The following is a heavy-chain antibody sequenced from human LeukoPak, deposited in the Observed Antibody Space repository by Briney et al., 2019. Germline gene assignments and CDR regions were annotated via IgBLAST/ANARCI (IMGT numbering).Heavy chain of an antibody. V-gene: IGHV4-30-4*08. CDR1: GGSISSGDYY. CDR3: ARRSGIAVAGSIIGYYYYMDV. Sequence: SETLSLTCTVSGGSISSGDYYWSWIRQPPGKGLEWIGYIYYSGSTYYNPSLKSRVTISVDTSKNQFSLKLSSVTAADTAVYYCARRSGIAVAGSIIGYYYYMDVWGKGTTVTVSS. CDR2: IYYSGST. J-gene: IGHJ6*03. D-gene: IGHD6-19*01.